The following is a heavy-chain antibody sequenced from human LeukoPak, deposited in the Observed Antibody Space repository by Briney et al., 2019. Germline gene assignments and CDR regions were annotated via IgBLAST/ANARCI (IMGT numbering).Heavy chain of an antibody. V-gene: IGHV4-39*07. D-gene: IGHD5-24*01. CDR3: ARVDGDGYNIPDY. CDR1: GGSISSSTDY. Sequence: SETLSLTCTVSGGSISSSTDYWGWIRQPPGKGLEWIGEINHSGNTNYNPSLKSRVTISVDTSKNQFSLKLSSVTAADTAVYYCARVDGDGYNIPDYWGQGTLVTVSS. CDR2: INHSGNT. J-gene: IGHJ4*02.